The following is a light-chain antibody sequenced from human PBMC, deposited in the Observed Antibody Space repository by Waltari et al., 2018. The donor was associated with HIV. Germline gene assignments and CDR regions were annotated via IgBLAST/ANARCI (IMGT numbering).Light chain of an antibody. CDR3: QQYYSLPWT. CDR2: WAS. CDR1: QKILYSANNKNY. V-gene: IGKV4-1*01. Sequence: DIAMTQSPDTLTVSLGERATINCRSSQKILYSANNKNYLAWYQQKSGHPPKVLFYWASTRESGVPNRFSGSGSGTDFTLTISRVQAEDVAVYYCQQYYSLPWTFGQGTKVEI. J-gene: IGKJ1*01.